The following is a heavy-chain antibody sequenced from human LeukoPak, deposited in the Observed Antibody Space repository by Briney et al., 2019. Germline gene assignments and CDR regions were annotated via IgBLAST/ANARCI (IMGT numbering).Heavy chain of an antibody. CDR2: IYTSGST. Sequence: SETLSLTCTVSGGSISSGSYYWSWIRQPAGKGLEWIGRIYTSGSTNYNPSLKSRVTISVDTSKNQFSLKLSSVTAADTAVYYCARFDCSSTSCYFDYWGQGTLVTVSS. CDR1: GGSISSGSYY. V-gene: IGHV4-61*02. J-gene: IGHJ4*02. D-gene: IGHD2-2*01. CDR3: ARFDCSSTSCYFDY.